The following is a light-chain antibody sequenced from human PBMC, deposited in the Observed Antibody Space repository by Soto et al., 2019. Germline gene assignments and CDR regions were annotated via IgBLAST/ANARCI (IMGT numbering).Light chain of an antibody. J-gene: IGLJ3*02. CDR3: CSYAGSYTPHWV. Sequence: QSALTQPRSVSGSPGQSVAISCTGTSSDVGGYNYVSWYQQHPGKAPKLMVYDVSKRPSGVPDRFSGSKSGNTASLTISGLQAEDEADYYCCSYAGSYTPHWVFGGGPKVTVL. CDR1: SSDVGGYNY. CDR2: DVS. V-gene: IGLV2-11*01.